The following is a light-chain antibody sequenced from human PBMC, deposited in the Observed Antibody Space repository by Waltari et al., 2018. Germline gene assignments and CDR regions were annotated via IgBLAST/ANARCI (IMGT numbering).Light chain of an antibody. J-gene: IGKJ1*01. CDR2: AAS. CDR3: QQSHTAPWT. CDR1: QSISDY. Sequence: DIQMTQSPSSLSVSVGGRVTITCRATQSISDYLNCYQQKPGKAPNLLFNAASHLKTRVPSRFSGSGSGTHFTLTISSLQPEDFATYCCQQSHTAPWTFGQGTKV. V-gene: IGKV1-39*01.